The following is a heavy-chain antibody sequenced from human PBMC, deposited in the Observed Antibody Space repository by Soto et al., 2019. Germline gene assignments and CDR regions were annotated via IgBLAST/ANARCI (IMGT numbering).Heavy chain of an antibody. J-gene: IGHJ6*03. Sequence: QVQLVQSGAEVKKPGASVKVSCKASGYTFTSYGISWVRQAPGQGREWMGWISAYNGNTNYAQKRQGRVTMTTDTSTSTAYMELRSLRSDDTAVYYCAREGAVHCSSTSCYHYYYYYMDVWGKGTTVTVSS. CDR3: AREGAVHCSSTSCYHYYYYYMDV. V-gene: IGHV1-18*01. CDR2: ISAYNGNT. D-gene: IGHD2-2*01. CDR1: GYTFTSYG.